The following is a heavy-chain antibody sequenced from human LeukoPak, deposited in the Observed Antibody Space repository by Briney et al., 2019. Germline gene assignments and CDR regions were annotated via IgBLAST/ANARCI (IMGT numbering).Heavy chain of an antibody. CDR1: GFSFSSCA. V-gene: IGHV3-23*01. Sequence: GGSLRLSCAASGFSFSSCALSWVRQAPGKGLEWVSAIGSSADYTYYADSVKGRFTVSRDNSKNTLYLQMNSLRAEDTATYYCAKQDPYTSGWYPWGQGTLVTVSS. J-gene: IGHJ5*02. D-gene: IGHD6-19*01. CDR3: AKQDPYTSGWYP. CDR2: IGSSADYT.